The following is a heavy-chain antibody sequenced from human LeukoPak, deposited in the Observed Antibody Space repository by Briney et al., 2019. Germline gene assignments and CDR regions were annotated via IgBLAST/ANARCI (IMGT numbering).Heavy chain of an antibody. CDR1: GGSISSGNYY. CDR2: IHGTGST. CDR3: ASSSWYTSPAD. D-gene: IGHD6-13*01. V-gene: IGHV4-30-2*01. J-gene: IGHJ4*02. Sequence: SETLSLTCTVSGGSISSGNYYWSWIRQPPGKGLEWIGYIHGTGSTYYNPSLKSRVTIPIDRSENHFSLKLSSVTAADTAVYYCASSSWYTSPADWGQGTLVTVSS.